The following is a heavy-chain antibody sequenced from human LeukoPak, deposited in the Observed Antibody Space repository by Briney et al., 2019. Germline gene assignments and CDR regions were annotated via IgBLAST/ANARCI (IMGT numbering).Heavy chain of an antibody. Sequence: GASVKLSCNASGYSLTSYGISWVRHPPGQGLEWMGWISTYNGNTNYAQKLQGRVIMTTDTSTSTAYMELRSLRSDDTAMYYCARDPQAGSSWYRNVYYFDYWGQGTLVTVSS. CDR1: GYSLTSYG. CDR3: ARDPQAGSSWYRNVYYFDY. CDR2: ISTYNGNT. V-gene: IGHV1-18*01. D-gene: IGHD6-13*01. J-gene: IGHJ4*02.